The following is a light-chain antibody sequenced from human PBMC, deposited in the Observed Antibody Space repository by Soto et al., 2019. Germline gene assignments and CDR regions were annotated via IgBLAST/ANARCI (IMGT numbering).Light chain of an antibody. V-gene: IGKV1-5*03. J-gene: IGKJ1*01. CDR1: QSISSW. CDR3: QQYTTYWWT. Sequence: DIQMTQSPSTLSASLGDRVTITCRASQSISSWLAWYQQKPGKAPKLLIYKASSLESGVPSRFSGSESGTEFTLTISSLQPDDFATYYCQQYTTYWWTFGQGTTEEIK. CDR2: KAS.